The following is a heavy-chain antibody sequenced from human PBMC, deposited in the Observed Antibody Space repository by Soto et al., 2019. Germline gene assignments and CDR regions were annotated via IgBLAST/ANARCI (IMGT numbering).Heavy chain of an antibody. J-gene: IGHJ6*02. D-gene: IGHD1-1*01. CDR3: ARSVQAYYYYYGMDV. CDR1: GGSISSSSYY. V-gene: IGHV4-39*01. Sequence: SETLSLTCTVSGGSISSSSYYWGWIRQPPGKGLEWIGSIYYSGSTYYNPSLKSRVTISVDTSKNQFSLKLSSVTAADTAVYYCARSVQAYYYYYGMDVWGQGTTVT. CDR2: IYYSGST.